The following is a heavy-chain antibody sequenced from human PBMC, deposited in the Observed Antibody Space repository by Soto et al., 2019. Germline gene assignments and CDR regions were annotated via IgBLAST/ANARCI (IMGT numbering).Heavy chain of an antibody. V-gene: IGHV1-24*01. D-gene: IGHD3-22*01. CDR1: GYTLTELS. J-gene: IGHJ4*02. Sequence: ASVKVSCKVSGYTLTELSMHWVRQAPGKGLEWMGGFDPEDGETIYAQKFQGRVTMTEDTSTDTAYMELSSLRSEDTAVYYCATTIYYDSSGYYSFDYWGQGTLVTVSS. CDR3: ATTIYYDSSGYYSFDY. CDR2: FDPEDGET.